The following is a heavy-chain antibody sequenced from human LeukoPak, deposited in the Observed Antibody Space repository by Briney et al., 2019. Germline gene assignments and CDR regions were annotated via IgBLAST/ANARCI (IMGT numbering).Heavy chain of an antibody. D-gene: IGHD3-22*01. V-gene: IGHV3-53*01. Sequence: PGGSLRLSCAASGFTVSSIYMSWVRQAPGKGLEWVSTLYSNGNTYYADSVKGRFTISRDNSKNTLSLQMNSLRAEDTAVYYCARDYYDGSAYYSYYEYWGQGTLVTVSS. CDR1: GFTVSSIY. CDR2: LYSNGNT. J-gene: IGHJ4*02. CDR3: ARDYYDGSAYYSYYEY.